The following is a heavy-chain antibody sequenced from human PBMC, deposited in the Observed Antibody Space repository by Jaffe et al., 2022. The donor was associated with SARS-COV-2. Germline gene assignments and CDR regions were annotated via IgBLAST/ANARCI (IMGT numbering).Heavy chain of an antibody. D-gene: IGHD1-26*01. Sequence: EVQLVESGGGLVKPGGSLRLSCAASGFTFSNAWMSWVRQAPGKGLEWVGRIKSKTDGGTTDYAAPVKGRFTISRDDSKNTLYLQMNSLKTEDTAVYYCTTELVGALGYAFDIWGQGTMVTVSS. J-gene: IGHJ3*02. CDR3: TTELVGALGYAFDI. V-gene: IGHV3-15*01. CDR2: IKSKTDGGTT. CDR1: GFTFSNAW.